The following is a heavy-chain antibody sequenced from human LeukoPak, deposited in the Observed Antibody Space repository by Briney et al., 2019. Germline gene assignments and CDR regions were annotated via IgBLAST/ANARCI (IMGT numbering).Heavy chain of an antibody. CDR1: GLTFDDYG. CDR3: ARAASGSGSLYYYMDV. J-gene: IGHJ6*03. V-gene: IGHV3-20*04. CDR2: INWNGGST. Sequence: GGSLRLSCAASGLTFDDYGMSWVRQAPGKGLEWVSGINWNGGSTGYADSVKGRFTISRDNAKNSLYLQMNSLRAEDTALYYCARAASGSGSLYYYMDVWGKGTTVTVSS. D-gene: IGHD3-10*01.